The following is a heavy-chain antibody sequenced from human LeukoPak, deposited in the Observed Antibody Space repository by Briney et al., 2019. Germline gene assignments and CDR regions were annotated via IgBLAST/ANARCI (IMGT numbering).Heavy chain of an antibody. D-gene: IGHD2-15*01. V-gene: IGHV3-9*01. CDR2: ISWNSGSI. J-gene: IGHJ4*02. CDR3: AKVRVGTAHFDY. Sequence: GGSLRLSCAASGFTFDDYAMFWVRQAPGKGLEWVSGISWNSGSIGYADSVKGRFTISRDNSKNTLYLQMNSLRPEDTAVYYCAKVRVGTAHFDYWGQGTLVTVSS. CDR1: GFTFDDYA.